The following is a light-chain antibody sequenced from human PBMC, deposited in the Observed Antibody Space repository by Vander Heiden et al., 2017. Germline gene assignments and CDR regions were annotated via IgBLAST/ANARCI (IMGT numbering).Light chain of an antibody. Sequence: VLTQSPGTLSLSPGERATISCRASQSISSSYLAWYQQKPGQAPWLLIYGASSRATGIPDRFSGSGSGTDFTLTISRLEPEDFAVYYCQHYGSSQYTFGQGTKLEIK. CDR2: GAS. CDR1: QSISSSY. V-gene: IGKV3-20*01. CDR3: QHYGSSQYT. J-gene: IGKJ2*01.